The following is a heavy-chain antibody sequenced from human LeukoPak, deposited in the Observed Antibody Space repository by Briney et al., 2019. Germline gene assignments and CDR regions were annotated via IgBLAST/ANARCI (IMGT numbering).Heavy chain of an antibody. D-gene: IGHD3-9*01. J-gene: IGHJ4*02. CDR1: GFTFSSYA. CDR2: ISSSGSTI. Sequence: GGSLRLSCAASGFTFSSYAMSWVRQAPGKGLEWVSYISSSGSTIYYADSVKGRFTISRDNAKNSLYLQMNSLRAEDTAVYYCARAHYDILTQVPGYFDYWGQGTLVTVSS. V-gene: IGHV3-48*03. CDR3: ARAHYDILTQVPGYFDY.